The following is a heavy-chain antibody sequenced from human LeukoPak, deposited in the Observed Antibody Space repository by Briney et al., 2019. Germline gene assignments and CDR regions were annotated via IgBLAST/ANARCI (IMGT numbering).Heavy chain of an antibody. Sequence: ASVNVSFKASGYTLTGYYMHWLRQAPGQGLEWMGWINPNSGATNFAQKFQGRVTMTRDTSISTAYMELSRLRSDDTAVYFCVRVGYNGYVLVFWGQGTLVTVSS. D-gene: IGHD5-12*01. J-gene: IGHJ4*02. CDR2: INPNSGAT. V-gene: IGHV1-2*02. CDR1: GYTLTGYY. CDR3: VRVGYNGYVLVF.